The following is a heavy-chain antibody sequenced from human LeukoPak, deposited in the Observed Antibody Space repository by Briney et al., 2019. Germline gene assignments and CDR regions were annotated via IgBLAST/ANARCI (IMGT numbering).Heavy chain of an antibody. CDR3: ARDGYDFWSGYYTFDY. CDR1: GYTFTSYG. D-gene: IGHD3-3*01. CDR2: ISAYNGNT. V-gene: IGHV1-18*01. J-gene: IGHJ4*02. Sequence: GASVKVSCKASGYTFTSYGISWVRQAPGQRLEWMRWISAYNGNTNYAQKLQGRVTMTTDTSTSTAYMELRSLRSDDTAVYYCARDGYDFWSGYYTFDYWGQGTLVTVSS.